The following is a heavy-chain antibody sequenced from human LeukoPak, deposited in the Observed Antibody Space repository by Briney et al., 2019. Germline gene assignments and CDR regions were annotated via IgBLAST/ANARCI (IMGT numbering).Heavy chain of an antibody. J-gene: IGHJ5*02. Sequence: SVKVSCKTSGGTFSSYAISWVRQAPGQGLEWMGGIIPIFGTANYAQKFQGRVTITADESTSTAYMELSSLRSEDTAVYYCARAPDYGDYVGWFDPWGQGTLVTVSS. CDR2: IIPIFGTA. CDR3: ARAPDYGDYVGWFDP. CDR1: GGTFSSYA. V-gene: IGHV1-69*01. D-gene: IGHD4-17*01.